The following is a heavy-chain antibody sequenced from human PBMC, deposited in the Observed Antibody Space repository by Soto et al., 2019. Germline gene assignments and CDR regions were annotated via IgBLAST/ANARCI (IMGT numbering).Heavy chain of an antibody. Sequence: TSETLSLTCTVSGGSISSGDYYWNWIRQPPGKGLEWIGYIYYTGSTYSNPFLKSRLTISIDTSENQFSLKLSSVTAADTAVYYCAREASWSYYFDYWGLGTLVTVSS. V-gene: IGHV4-30-4*01. CDR2: IYYTGST. CDR3: AREASWSYYFDY. CDR1: GGSISSGDYY. J-gene: IGHJ4*02. D-gene: IGHD6-13*01.